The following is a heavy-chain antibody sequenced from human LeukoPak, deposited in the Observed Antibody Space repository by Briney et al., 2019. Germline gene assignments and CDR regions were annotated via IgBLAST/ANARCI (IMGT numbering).Heavy chain of an antibody. Sequence: GGSLRLSCAASGFTFSSFWMSWVRQAPGKGLEWVANIKQDGSEKYYVDSVKGRFTISRDNAKNSLYLQMNSLRAEDTALYYCAKDIGPGVYYYGSGSYGAFDIWGQGTMVTVSS. CDR3: AKDIGPGVYYYGSGSYGAFDI. CDR1: GFTFSSFW. CDR2: IKQDGSEK. V-gene: IGHV3-7*03. D-gene: IGHD3-10*01. J-gene: IGHJ3*02.